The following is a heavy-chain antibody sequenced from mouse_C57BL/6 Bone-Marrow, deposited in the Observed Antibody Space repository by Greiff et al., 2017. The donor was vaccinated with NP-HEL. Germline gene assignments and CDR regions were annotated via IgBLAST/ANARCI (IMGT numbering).Heavy chain of an antibody. CDR2: IDPENGDT. D-gene: IGHD1-1*01. Sequence: EVQLMQSGAELVRPGASVKLSCTASGFNIKDDYMHWVKQRPEQGLEWIGWIDPENGDTEYASKFQGKATITADTSSNTAYLQLSSLTSEDAAVYYCTSYYCGRRGGRGTVVTVSA. J-gene: IGHJ3*01. CDR3: TSYYCGRR. CDR1: GFNIKDDY. V-gene: IGHV14-4*01.